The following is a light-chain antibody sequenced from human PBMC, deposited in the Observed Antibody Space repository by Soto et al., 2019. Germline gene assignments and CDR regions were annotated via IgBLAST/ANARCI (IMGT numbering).Light chain of an antibody. CDR2: EVS. CDR1: SSDVGAYNY. CDR3: TSYTTSSTWV. V-gene: IGLV2-14*01. J-gene: IGLJ3*02. Sequence: QSALTQPASVSGSPGQSITISCTGTSSDVGAYNYVSWYQQYPGKAPKLMISEVSNRPSGVSNRFSGSKSGNTASLTISGLHAEDEANYYCTSYTTSSTWVFGGGTKLTVL.